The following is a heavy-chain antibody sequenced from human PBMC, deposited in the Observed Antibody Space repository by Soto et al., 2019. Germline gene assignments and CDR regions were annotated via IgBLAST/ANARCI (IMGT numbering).Heavy chain of an antibody. J-gene: IGHJ6*02. V-gene: IGHV3-33*01. Sequence: QVQLVESGGGVVQPGRSLRLSCAASGFTFSSYGMHWVRQAPGKGLEWVAVIWYDGSNKYYADSVKGRFTISRDNSENTLYLQMNSLRAEDTAVYYCARDTYSNYYYYYYGMDVWGQGTTVTVSS. CDR1: GFTFSSYG. CDR2: IWYDGSNK. CDR3: ARDTYSNYYYYYYGMDV. D-gene: IGHD4-4*01.